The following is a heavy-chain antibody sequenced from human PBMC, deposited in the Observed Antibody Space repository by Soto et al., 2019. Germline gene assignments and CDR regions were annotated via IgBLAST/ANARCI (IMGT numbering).Heavy chain of an antibody. CDR1: GFTFTRYS. Sequence: PGGSLRLSCAASGFTFTRYSMNWVRQAPGKGLEWVSSIRSTTNYIYYGDSMKGRFTISRDNGKNSLYLEMHSLRAEDTAVYYCARESEDLTSNFDYWGQGTLVTVSS. CDR3: ARESEDLTSNFDY. J-gene: IGHJ4*02. CDR2: IRSTTNYI. V-gene: IGHV3-21*06.